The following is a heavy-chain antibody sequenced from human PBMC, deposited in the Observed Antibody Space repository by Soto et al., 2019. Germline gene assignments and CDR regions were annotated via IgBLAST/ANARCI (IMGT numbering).Heavy chain of an antibody. Sequence: SETLSLTCAVYGGSFSGYYWSWIRQPPGKGLEWIGEINHSGSTNYNPSLKSRVTISVDTSKNQFSLKLSSVTAADTAVYYCASYYYDNAFDIWGQGTMVTVSS. J-gene: IGHJ3*02. CDR1: GGSFSGYY. D-gene: IGHD3-22*01. CDR3: ASYYYDNAFDI. V-gene: IGHV4-34*01. CDR2: INHSGST.